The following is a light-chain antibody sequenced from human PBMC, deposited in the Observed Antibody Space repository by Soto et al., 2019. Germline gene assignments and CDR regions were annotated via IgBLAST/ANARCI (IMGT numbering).Light chain of an antibody. V-gene: IGKV1-5*03. Sequence: IPMTQSPSTLSASIGARVTITCRASQNIMTWLAWHQQKPGKAPKLLIFKASDLDVGVPSRFAGSGSGTEFTLTISNLQPDDVATYYCQQYNAYSPWTFAQGTKVDI. J-gene: IGKJ1*01. CDR2: KAS. CDR3: QQYNAYSPWT. CDR1: QNIMTW.